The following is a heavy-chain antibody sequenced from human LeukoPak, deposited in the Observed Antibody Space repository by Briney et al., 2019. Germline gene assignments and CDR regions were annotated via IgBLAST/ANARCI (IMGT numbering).Heavy chain of an antibody. J-gene: IGHJ3*02. V-gene: IGHV3-66*01. CDR1: GFTVSGNY. Sequence: GGSLRLSCAASGFTVSGNYMSCVRQAPGKGLEWVPVIYSGGSIYYADSVKGRFIISRDNSKNTLYLHMNSLRAEDTAVYYCARDRGGNWVGALEIWGQGTMVTVSS. CDR3: ARDRGGNWVGALEI. D-gene: IGHD1-1*01. CDR2: IYSGGSI.